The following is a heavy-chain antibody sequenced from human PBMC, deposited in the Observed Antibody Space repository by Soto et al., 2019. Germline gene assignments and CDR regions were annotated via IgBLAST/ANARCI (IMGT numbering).Heavy chain of an antibody. CDR2: IYYSGST. Sequence: SETLSLTCTVSGGSVSSGSYYWSWIRQPPGKGLEWIGYIYYSGSTNYNPSLKSRVTISVDTSKNQFSLKLSSVTAPDTAVYYCARDRVGYGNTFDYWGQGTLVTVSS. CDR3: ARDRVGYGNTFDY. CDR1: GGSVSSGSYY. D-gene: IGHD5-18*01. V-gene: IGHV4-61*01. J-gene: IGHJ4*02.